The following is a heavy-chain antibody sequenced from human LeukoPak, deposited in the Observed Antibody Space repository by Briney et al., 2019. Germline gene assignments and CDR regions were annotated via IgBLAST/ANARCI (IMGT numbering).Heavy chain of an antibody. CDR3: AKVAVWFGELLSPVNYFDY. D-gene: IGHD3-10*01. J-gene: IGHJ4*02. CDR2: IRYDGSNK. V-gene: IGHV3-30*02. Sequence: HPGGSLRLSCAASGFTFSSYGMHWVRQAPGKGLEWVAFIRYDGSNKYYADSVKGRFTISRDNSKNTLYLQMNSLRAEDTAVYYCAKVAVWFGELLSPVNYFDYWGQGTLVTVSS. CDR1: GFTFSSYG.